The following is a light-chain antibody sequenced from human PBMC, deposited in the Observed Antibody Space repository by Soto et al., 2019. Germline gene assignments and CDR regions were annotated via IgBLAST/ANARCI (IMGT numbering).Light chain of an antibody. CDR2: DAS. V-gene: IGKV1-33*01. CDR1: QDISNY. J-gene: IGKJ2*01. Sequence: DIPMTQSPSSLSASVGDRVTITCQASQDISNYLNWYQQKPGKAPKLLIYDASNLETGVPSRFSGSGSGTDFTFTISSLQPEDIATYYCQQYDNHRYTFGQGTKLEIK. CDR3: QQYDNHRYT.